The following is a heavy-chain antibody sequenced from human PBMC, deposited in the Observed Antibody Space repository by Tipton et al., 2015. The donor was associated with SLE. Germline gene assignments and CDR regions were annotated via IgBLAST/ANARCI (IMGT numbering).Heavy chain of an antibody. V-gene: IGHV4-59*01. CDR2: IYYSGST. CDR3: ASADGFNAFDL. CDR1: GGSISSNY. D-gene: IGHD5-24*01. Sequence: TLSLTCTISGGSISSNYWSWIRQSPGKGLEWIGYIYYSGSTNYNPSLKSRVTISVDTSKNQFSLKLFSVTAADTAVYYCASADGFNAFDLWGQGTMVTVSS. J-gene: IGHJ3*01.